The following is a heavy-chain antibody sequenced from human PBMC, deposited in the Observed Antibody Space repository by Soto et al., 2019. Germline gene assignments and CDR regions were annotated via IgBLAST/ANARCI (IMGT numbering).Heavy chain of an antibody. J-gene: IGHJ6*02. D-gene: IGHD3-3*01. Sequence: ASVKVSCKASGGTFSSYAISWVRQAPGQGLEWVGGIIPIFGTANYAQKFQGRVTITADESTSTAYMELSSLRSEDTAVYYCARSIITIFVVAYYYYGMDVWGQGTTVTVSS. V-gene: IGHV1-69*13. CDR3: ARSIITIFVVAYYYYGMDV. CDR1: GGTFSSYA. CDR2: IIPIFGTA.